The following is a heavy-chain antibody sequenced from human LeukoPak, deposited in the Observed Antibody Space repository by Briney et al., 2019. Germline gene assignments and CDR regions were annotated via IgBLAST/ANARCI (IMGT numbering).Heavy chain of an antibody. CDR3: ASSGWGEYYFDY. D-gene: IGHD6-19*01. V-gene: IGHV1-18*01. Sequence: ASVKVSCKASGYTFSSYGISWVRHAHGQGLEWMGWISVYNGNTNYAQKLQGRVTMTTGTSTSTAYMELRSLRSDDTAVYYCASSGWGEYYFDYWGQGTLVTVSS. CDR1: GYTFSSYG. J-gene: IGHJ4*02. CDR2: ISVYNGNT.